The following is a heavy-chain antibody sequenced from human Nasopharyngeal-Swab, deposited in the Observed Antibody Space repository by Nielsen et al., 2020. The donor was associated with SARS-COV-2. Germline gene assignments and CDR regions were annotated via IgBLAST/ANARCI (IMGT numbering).Heavy chain of an antibody. CDR2: INHSGST. Sequence: LRLSCAVYGGSFSGYYWSWIRQPPGKGLEWIGEINHSGSTYYNPSLKSRVTISVDTSKNQFSLKLSSVTAADTAVYYCARDKGHDYGDYYYYMDVWGKGTTVTVSS. CDR3: ARDKGHDYGDYYYYMDV. D-gene: IGHD4-17*01. CDR1: GGSFSGYY. J-gene: IGHJ6*03. V-gene: IGHV4-34*09.